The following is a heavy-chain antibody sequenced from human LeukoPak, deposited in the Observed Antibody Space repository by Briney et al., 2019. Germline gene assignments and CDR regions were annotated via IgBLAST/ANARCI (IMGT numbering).Heavy chain of an antibody. CDR3: ARASITMARGELVFYFDY. V-gene: IGHV3-48*03. CDR1: GFTFSSYE. CDR2: ISSSGRTR. D-gene: IGHD3-10*01. Sequence: GTLTLYCAAYGFTFSSYEINRHRQAPGQGLVWGSYISSSGRTRSYEVSVRGRFTIARDNAKNSLYLQIDGLRADDTAVYDCARASITMARGELVFYFDYWGQGTLVTVSS. J-gene: IGHJ4*02.